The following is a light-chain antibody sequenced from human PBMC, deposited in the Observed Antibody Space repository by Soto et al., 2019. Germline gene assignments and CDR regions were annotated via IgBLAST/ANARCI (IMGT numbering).Light chain of an antibody. V-gene: IGKV1-27*01. J-gene: IGKJ1*01. CDR2: AAS. CDR1: QGISNY. Sequence: DIQMTQSPSSLSASVRDRVTITCRASQGISNYLAWYQQKPGKVPKLLIYAASTLQSGVPSRFSGSGSGTDFILTISSLQPEDGATYYCQKYDSAPWTFGQGTKVEIK. CDR3: QKYDSAPWT.